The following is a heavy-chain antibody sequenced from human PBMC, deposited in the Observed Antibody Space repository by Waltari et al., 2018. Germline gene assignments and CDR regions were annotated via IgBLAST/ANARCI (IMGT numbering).Heavy chain of an antibody. V-gene: IGHV1-69-2*01. D-gene: IGHD3-10*01. CDR2: AYREEGKA. Sequence: EVQLRQSGAELRKPGTPVKISCKASGYTFSDYYIHWVQQAPGKGLQWVGLAYREEGKALYAEKFQGRVTITADTSTATAYLELSSLTSEDTAVFYCATALGDNTSASRPFHLWGQGTVITVSS. CDR1: GYTFSDYY. J-gene: IGHJ3*01. CDR3: ATALGDNTSASRPFHL.